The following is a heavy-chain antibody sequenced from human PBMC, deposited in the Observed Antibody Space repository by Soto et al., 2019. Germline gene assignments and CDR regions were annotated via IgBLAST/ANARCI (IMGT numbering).Heavy chain of an antibody. J-gene: IGHJ4*02. V-gene: IGHV1-18*01. CDR3: ARGGYYDFWSGYHPFDY. Sequence: ASVKVSCKASGYTFTVDGISWGRQAPGQGLEWMGWISAYNGNTNYVQKLQGRVTMTTDTSTSTAYMELRSLRSDDTAVYYCARGGYYDFWSGYHPFDYWGQGTLVTVSS. CDR1: GYTFTVDG. CDR2: ISAYNGNT. D-gene: IGHD3-3*01.